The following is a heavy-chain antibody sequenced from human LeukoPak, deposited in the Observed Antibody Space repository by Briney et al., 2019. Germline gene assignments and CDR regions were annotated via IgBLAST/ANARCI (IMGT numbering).Heavy chain of an antibody. CDR3: ARESILTGYPIDY. Sequence: PGGSLRLSCAASGFTFSSYWMHWVRQAPGKGLVWVSRINSDGSTTTYADSVRGRFTISRDNAKNTLFLQMNSLRAEDTAVYYCARESILTGYPIDYWGQGTLVTVSS. CDR1: GFTFSSYW. CDR2: INSDGSTT. V-gene: IGHV3-74*01. J-gene: IGHJ4*02. D-gene: IGHD3-9*01.